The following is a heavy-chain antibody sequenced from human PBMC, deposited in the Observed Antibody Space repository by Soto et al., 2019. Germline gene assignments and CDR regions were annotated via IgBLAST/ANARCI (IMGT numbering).Heavy chain of an antibody. J-gene: IGHJ3*01. CDR3: ATRPLLPGAP. CDR1: GFTFSSND. V-gene: IGHV3-53*01. D-gene: IGHD3-22*01. CDR2: IYSGGST. Sequence: EVQLVESGGGLIQPGGSLRLSCAASGFTFSSNDMNWFRQAPGKGLEWVSLIYSGGSTYYADSLKGRFTISRDNSKNTLYLQMSSLRAEDTAVYYCATRPLLPGAPWGQGTMVTVSS.